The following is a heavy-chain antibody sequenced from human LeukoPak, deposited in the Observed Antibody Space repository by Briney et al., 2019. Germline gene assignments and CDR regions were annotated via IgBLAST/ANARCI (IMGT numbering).Heavy chain of an antibody. J-gene: IGHJ6*03. CDR1: GGSFSGYY. D-gene: IGHD3-3*01. Sequence: SETLSLTCAVYGGSFSGYYWSWIRQPLGKGLEWIGEINHSGSTNYNPSLKSQVTISVDTSKNQFSLKLSSVTAADTAVYYCARVRRGGYDFWSGYYLYYYYYMDVWGKGTTVTVSS. CDR2: INHSGST. V-gene: IGHV4-34*01. CDR3: ARVRRGGYDFWSGYYLYYYYYMDV.